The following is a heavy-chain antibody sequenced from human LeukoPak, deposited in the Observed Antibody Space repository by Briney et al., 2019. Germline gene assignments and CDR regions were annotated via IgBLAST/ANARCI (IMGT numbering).Heavy chain of an antibody. D-gene: IGHD3-22*01. CDR3: AKKGASYYYDSSGYN. CDR2: ISGSGGST. CDR1: QFMFSTYA. Sequence: GGSLRLSCAASQFMFSTYAMYWVRQAPGKGLEWVSAISGSGGSTYYADSVKGRFTISRDNSKNTLYLQMNSLRAEDTAVYYCAKKGASYYYDSSGYNWGQGTLVTVSS. V-gene: IGHV3-23*01. J-gene: IGHJ4*02.